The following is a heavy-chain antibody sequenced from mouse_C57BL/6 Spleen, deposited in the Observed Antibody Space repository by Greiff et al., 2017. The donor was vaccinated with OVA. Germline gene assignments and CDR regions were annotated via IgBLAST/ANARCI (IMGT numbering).Heavy chain of an antibody. J-gene: IGHJ3*01. CDR3: ARLDDGYYLFAY. CDR1: GYTFTSYW. Sequence: QVQLQQSGAELVMPGASVKLSCKASGYTFTSYWMHWVKQRPGQGLEWIGEIDPSDSYTNYNQKFKGKSTLTVDKSSSTAYMQLSSLTSEDSAVYYCARLDDGYYLFAYWGQGTLVTVSA. V-gene: IGHV1-69*01. CDR2: IDPSDSYT. D-gene: IGHD2-3*01.